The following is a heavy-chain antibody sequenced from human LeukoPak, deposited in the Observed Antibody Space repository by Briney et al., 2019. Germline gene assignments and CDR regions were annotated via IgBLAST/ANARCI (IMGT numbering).Heavy chain of an antibody. CDR3: ARHERHATKFVVVVAAADY. D-gene: IGHD2-15*01. V-gene: IGHV4-39*01. Sequence: PSETLSLTCTVSGGSISSSSYYWGWIRQPPGKGLEWIGSIYYSGSTYYNPSLKSRVTISVDTSKNQFSLKLSSVPAADTAVYYCARHERHATKFVVVVAAADYWGQGTLVTVSS. J-gene: IGHJ4*02. CDR2: IYYSGST. CDR1: GGSISSSSYY.